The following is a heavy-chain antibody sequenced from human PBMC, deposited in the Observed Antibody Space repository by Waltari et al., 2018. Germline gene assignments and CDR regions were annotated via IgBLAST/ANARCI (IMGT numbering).Heavy chain of an antibody. V-gene: IGHV4-34*01. CDR1: GGSFSGYY. J-gene: IGHJ6*03. CDR2: INHSGST. CDR3: AKLVQVNYYMDV. D-gene: IGHD6-13*01. Sequence: QVQLQQWGAGLLKPSETLSLTCAVYGGSFSGYYWSWIRQPPGKGLEWIGEINHSGSTNYNPSLKSRVTISVDTSKNQFSLKLSSVTAADTAVYYCAKLVQVNYYMDVWGKGTTVIVSS.